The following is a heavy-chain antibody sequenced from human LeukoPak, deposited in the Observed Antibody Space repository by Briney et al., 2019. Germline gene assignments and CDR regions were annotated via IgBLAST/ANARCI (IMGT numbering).Heavy chain of an antibody. CDR3: ARDSGYYSDY. D-gene: IGHD6-25*01. CDR1: GGSISSYY. V-gene: IGHV4-59*12. CDR2: IYYSGST. J-gene: IGHJ4*02. Sequence: SETLSLTCTVSGGSISSYYWSWIRQPPGKGLEWIGYIYYSGSTYYNPSLRSRVSISVDTSKNQFSLKLNSVTAADTAVYYCARDSGYYSDYWGQGTLVTVSS.